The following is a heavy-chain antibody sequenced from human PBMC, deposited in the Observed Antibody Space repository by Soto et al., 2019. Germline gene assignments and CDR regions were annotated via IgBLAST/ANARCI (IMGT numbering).Heavy chain of an antibody. Sequence: QVQLVQSGAEVKKPGSSVKVSCKASGGTFRSYALTWVRQAPGHGLEWLGGIIPIFGTANYAQKFQARVTITADESTSTAYMELSSLRTEDTAVYYCARDRGPSSGYYPDWGDPWGQGTLVTVSS. CDR1: GGTFRSYA. D-gene: IGHD3-22*01. CDR3: ARDRGPSSGYYPDWGDP. V-gene: IGHV1-69*12. CDR2: IIPIFGTA. J-gene: IGHJ5*02.